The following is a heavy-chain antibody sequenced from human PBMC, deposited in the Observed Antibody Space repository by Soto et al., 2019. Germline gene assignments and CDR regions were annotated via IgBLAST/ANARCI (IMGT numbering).Heavy chain of an antibody. CDR3: GGGTSGGYGVLDI. J-gene: IGHJ3*02. CDR1: SGSISSSNW. D-gene: IGHD3-22*01. V-gene: IGHV4-4*02. CDR2: IYHSGST. Sequence: SETLSLTCAVSSGSISSSNWWSWVRQPPGKGLEWIGEIYHSGSTNYNPSLKSRVTISVDKSKNQFSLKLSSVTAADTAVYYWGGGTSGGYGVLDIWGKGTMVPVS.